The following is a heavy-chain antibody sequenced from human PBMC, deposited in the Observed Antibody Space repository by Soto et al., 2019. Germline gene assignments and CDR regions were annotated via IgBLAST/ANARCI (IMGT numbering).Heavy chain of an antibody. J-gene: IGHJ4*02. Sequence: GASVKVSCKASGYTFTGYYMHWLRQAPGQGLEWMGWINPNSGGTNYAQKFQGRVTMTRDTSISTAYMELSRLRSDDTAVYYCARVAPIDYDILTGPFHYWGQGTLVTVSS. CDR3: ARVAPIDYDILTGPFHY. CDR1: GYTFTGYY. CDR2: INPNSGGT. D-gene: IGHD3-9*01. V-gene: IGHV1-2*02.